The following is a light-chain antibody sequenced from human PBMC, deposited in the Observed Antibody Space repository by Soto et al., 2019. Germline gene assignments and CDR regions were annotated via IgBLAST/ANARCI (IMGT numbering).Light chain of an antibody. CDR3: HQYNSYSWT. Sequence: DIQMAQSPSTLSASMGDRVTITCRASDRIHRWLAWYQQKPGQAARLLIYDTSTLKSGVPSRFSGSGSGTEFNLTIANLQPDDFETYFCHQYNSYSWTFGQGTKV. CDR2: DTS. CDR1: DRIHRW. J-gene: IGKJ1*01. V-gene: IGKV1-5*01.